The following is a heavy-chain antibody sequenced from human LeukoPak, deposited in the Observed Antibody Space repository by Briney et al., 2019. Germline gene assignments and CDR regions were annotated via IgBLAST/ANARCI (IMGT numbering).Heavy chain of an antibody. Sequence: PSETLSLTCTVSGGSISSHYWSWIRQPPGKGLEWIGYISDKGSPSYNPSLNSRVTLSLDTSRNQLSLRLTSVTAADTAVYYCARDNWSKSSNTWFYYGLDVWGQGATVAVSS. V-gene: IGHV4-59*11. D-gene: IGHD1-20*01. CDR1: GGSISSHY. J-gene: IGHJ6*02. CDR2: ISDKGSP. CDR3: ARDNWSKSSNTWFYYGLDV.